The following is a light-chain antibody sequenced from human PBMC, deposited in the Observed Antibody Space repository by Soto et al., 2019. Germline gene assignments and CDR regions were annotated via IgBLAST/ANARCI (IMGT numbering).Light chain of an antibody. V-gene: IGKV2-28*01. CDR2: MGS. CDR3: MQALQTPIT. J-gene: IGKJ5*01. Sequence: DIVMTQSPDSLAVSLGERATLSCRSSQPLLHSNGNNYLDWYLQKPGQSPHLLIYMGSNRASGVPDRFSGSGSGTDFTLKISRVESEDVGVYYCMQALQTPITFGQGTRLEIK. CDR1: QPLLHSNGNNY.